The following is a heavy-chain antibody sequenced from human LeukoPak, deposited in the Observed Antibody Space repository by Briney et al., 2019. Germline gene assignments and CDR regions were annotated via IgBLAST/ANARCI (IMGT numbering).Heavy chain of an antibody. Sequence: SETLSLTCTVSGGSISSGSYYWSWIRQPPGKGLEWIGYIYYSGSTNYNPSLKSRVTISVDTSKNQFSLKLSSVTAADTAVYYCARGDGYNYDWGQGTLVTVSS. CDR2: IYYSGST. V-gene: IGHV4-61*01. CDR3: ARGDGYNYD. D-gene: IGHD5-24*01. CDR1: GGSISSGSYY. J-gene: IGHJ4*02.